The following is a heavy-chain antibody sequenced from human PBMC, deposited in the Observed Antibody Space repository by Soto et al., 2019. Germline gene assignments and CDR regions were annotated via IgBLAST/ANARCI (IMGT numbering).Heavy chain of an antibody. D-gene: IGHD3-22*01. CDR1: GFIFRSYA. CDR3: VTDDRWAFDI. Sequence: ELQLVDSGGGLVQPGGSLRVSCAASGFIFRSYAFNWIRQAPGKGLEGVSYISGGSGSIFYADSVKGRFTISRDDGKNSLYLQMNTLRGEDTAVYYCVTDDRWAFDIWGQGTMVTVSS. CDR2: ISGGSGSI. V-gene: IGHV3-48*01. J-gene: IGHJ3*02.